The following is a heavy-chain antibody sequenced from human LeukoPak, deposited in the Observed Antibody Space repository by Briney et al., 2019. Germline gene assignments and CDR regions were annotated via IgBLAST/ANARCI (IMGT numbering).Heavy chain of an antibody. V-gene: IGHV4-59*01. J-gene: IGHJ2*01. D-gene: IGHD3-16*02. CDR3: VRGPRHDYAWGSYRSHYWYFDL. CDR2: IYYSGST. Sequence: SETLSLTCTVSGGSISSYYWSWIRQPPGKGLEWIGYIYYSGSTNYNPSLKSRVTISVDTSKNQFSLKLSSVTAADTAVYYCVRGPRHDYAWGSYRSHYWYFDLWGRGTLVTVSS. CDR1: GGSISSYY.